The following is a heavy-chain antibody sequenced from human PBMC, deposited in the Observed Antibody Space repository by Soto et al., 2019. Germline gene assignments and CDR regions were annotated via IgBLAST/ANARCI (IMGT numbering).Heavy chain of an antibody. D-gene: IGHD5-12*01. V-gene: IGHV4-59*01. CDR3: ARSGVATIKRAFDI. Sequence: QVQLQESGPGLVKPSETLSLTCTVSGGSISSYYWSWIRQPPGKGLEWIGSIYYSGSTNYNPSHKSRVTISVDTSKNQFSLKLSSVTAADTAVYYCARSGVATIKRAFDIWGQGTMVTVSS. CDR1: GGSISSYY. J-gene: IGHJ3*02. CDR2: IYYSGST.